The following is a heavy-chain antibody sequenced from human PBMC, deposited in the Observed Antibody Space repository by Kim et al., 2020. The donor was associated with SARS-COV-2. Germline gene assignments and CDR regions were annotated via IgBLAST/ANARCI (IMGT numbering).Heavy chain of an antibody. CDR3: ARSRPQLVTPPRSGYFDL. Sequence: GGSLRLSCAASGFTFSSYAMSWVRQAPGKGLEWVSAISGSGGSTYYADSVKGRFTISRDNSKNTLYLQMNSLRAEDTAVYYCARSRPQLVTPPRSGYFDLWGRGTLVTVSS. D-gene: IGHD3-9*01. J-gene: IGHJ2*01. V-gene: IGHV3-23*01. CDR2: ISGSGGST. CDR1: GFTFSSYA.